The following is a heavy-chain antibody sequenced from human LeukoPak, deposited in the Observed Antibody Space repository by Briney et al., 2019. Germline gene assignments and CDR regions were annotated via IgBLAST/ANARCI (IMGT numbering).Heavy chain of an antibody. CDR3: ARGYGGNSLVVFDY. Sequence: GASVKVSCKASGYTFTSYGISWVRQAPGQGLEWMGWISAYNGNTNYAQKLQGRVTMTTDTSTSTAYMELSSLRSEDTAVYYCARGYGGNSLVVFDYWGQGTLVTVSS. J-gene: IGHJ4*02. D-gene: IGHD4-23*01. CDR1: GYTFTSYG. CDR2: ISAYNGNT. V-gene: IGHV1-18*01.